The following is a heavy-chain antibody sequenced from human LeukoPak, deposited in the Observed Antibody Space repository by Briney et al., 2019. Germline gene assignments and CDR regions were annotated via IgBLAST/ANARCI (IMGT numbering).Heavy chain of an antibody. CDR3: ARLGYYYDSSTY. CDR2: IYYSGST. J-gene: IGHJ4*02. D-gene: IGHD3-22*01. Sequence: WIGYIYYSGSTNYNPSLKSRVTISVDTSKNQFSLKLSSVTAADTAVYYCARLGYYYDSSTYWGQGTLVTVSS. V-gene: IGHV4-59*08.